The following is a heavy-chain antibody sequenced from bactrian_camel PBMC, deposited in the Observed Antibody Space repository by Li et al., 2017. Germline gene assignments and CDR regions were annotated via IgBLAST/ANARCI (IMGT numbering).Heavy chain of an antibody. V-gene: IGHV3S1*01. CDR1: GSTASIGC. CDR2: ITATSGRA. J-gene: IGHJ6*01. D-gene: IGHD2*01. CDR3: AADTPYLSLGCGTWREDFAY. Sequence: HVQLVESGGGSVQAGGSLRLSCAASGSTASIGCMGWFRRAPGKGREGVAAITATSGRADVADSVKGRFTISKDNAKNTLYLQMNSLEPEDTAVYTCAADTPYLSLGCGTWREDFAYWGQGTQVTVS.